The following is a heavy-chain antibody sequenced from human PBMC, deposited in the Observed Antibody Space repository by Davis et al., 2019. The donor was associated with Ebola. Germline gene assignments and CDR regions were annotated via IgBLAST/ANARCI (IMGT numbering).Heavy chain of an antibody. CDR3: ARAQFPTTSDH. J-gene: IGHJ4*02. D-gene: IGHD1-1*01. CDR1: GYTFTNYG. Sequence: AASVKVSCKASGYTFTNYGITWVRQAPGQGLEWMGWINPQNGNTNYAQNVQGRVIMTTDTATTTAYMEVGGLRSDDTAVYYCARAQFPTTSDHWGQGTLVTVSS. CDR2: INPQNGNT. V-gene: IGHV1-18*04.